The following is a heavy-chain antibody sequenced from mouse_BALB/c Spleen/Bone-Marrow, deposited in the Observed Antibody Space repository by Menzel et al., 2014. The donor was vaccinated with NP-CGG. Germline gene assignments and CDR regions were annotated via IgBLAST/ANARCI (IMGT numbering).Heavy chain of an antibody. V-gene: IGHV5-9-3*01. CDR2: ISSGGGYI. CDR3: ARQESIYDGYYGGVAY. Sequence: EVKVVESGGGLVKPGGALNLSCAASGFTFNNYAMSWVRQTPERRLEWVATISSGGGYIYYPDSVKGQFTISRDNAKNTLYLQMSSLRSEDTAMYYCARQESIYDGYYGGVAYWGQGTLVTVSA. J-gene: IGHJ3*01. D-gene: IGHD2-3*01. CDR1: GFTFNNYA.